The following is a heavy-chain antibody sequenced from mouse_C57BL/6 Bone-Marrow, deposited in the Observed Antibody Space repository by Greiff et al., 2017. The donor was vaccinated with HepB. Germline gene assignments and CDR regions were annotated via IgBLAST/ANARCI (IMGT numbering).Heavy chain of an antibody. V-gene: IGHV1-82*01. CDR3: ARNWEDFDV. J-gene: IGHJ1*03. CDR1: GYAFSSSW. Sequence: VKLMESGPELVKPGASVKISCKASGYAFSSSWMNWVKQRPGKGLEWIGRIYPGDGDTNYNGKFKGKATLTADKSSSTAYMQLSSLTSEDSAVYFCARNWEDFDVWGTGTTVTVSS. CDR2: IYPGDGDT. D-gene: IGHD4-1*01.